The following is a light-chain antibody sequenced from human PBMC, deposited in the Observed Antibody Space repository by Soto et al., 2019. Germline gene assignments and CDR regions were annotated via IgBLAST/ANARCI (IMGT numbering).Light chain of an antibody. CDR2: DVS. CDR1: ISDVGSYNY. CDR3: GSYTTSSNYA. Sequence: QSLGTQPASVSGSPGQSITIACTGTISDVGSYNYVSWYQQYPGKAPKLMIYDVSTRPSGVSDRFSGSKSGNTASLTISGLRAEDEADYYCGSYTTSSNYAFGTGTKVTVL. J-gene: IGLJ1*01. V-gene: IGLV2-14*03.